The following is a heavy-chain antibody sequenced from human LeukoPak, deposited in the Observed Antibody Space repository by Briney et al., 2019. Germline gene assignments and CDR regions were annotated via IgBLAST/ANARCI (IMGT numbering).Heavy chain of an antibody. V-gene: IGHV4-39*07. Sequence: SETLSLTCTVSGGSISSSSYYWGWIRQPPGKGLEWIGRIYYSGSTYYNPSLKSRVTISVDTSKNQFSLKLSSVTAADTAVYYCARKYCSSTSCYTRAPYYFDYWGQGTLVTVSS. CDR2: IYYSGST. CDR3: ARKYCSSTSCYTRAPYYFDY. CDR1: GGSISSSSYY. D-gene: IGHD2-2*02. J-gene: IGHJ4*02.